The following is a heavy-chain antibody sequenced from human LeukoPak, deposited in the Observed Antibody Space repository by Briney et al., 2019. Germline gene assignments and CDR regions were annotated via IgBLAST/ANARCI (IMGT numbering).Heavy chain of an antibody. CDR1: GGTFSSYA. D-gene: IGHD4-23*01. V-gene: IGHV1-69*13. J-gene: IGHJ4*02. Sequence: SVKVSCKASGGTFSSYAISLVRQAPGQGLEWMGGIIPIFGTANYAQKFQGRVTITADESTSTAYVELSSLRSEDTAVYYCARMTTVVTRGDYWGQGTLVTVSS. CDR3: ARMTTVVTRGDY. CDR2: IIPIFGTA.